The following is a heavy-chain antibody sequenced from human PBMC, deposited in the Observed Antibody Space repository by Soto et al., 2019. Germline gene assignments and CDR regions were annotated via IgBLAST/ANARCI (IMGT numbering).Heavy chain of an antibody. CDR1: GGSISSGDYY. J-gene: IGHJ4*02. CDR3: ARVPYSNYLSFDC. D-gene: IGHD4-4*01. V-gene: IGHV4-30-4*01. CDR2: IYYSGST. Sequence: PSETLSLTCTVSGGSISSGDYYWSWIRQPPGKGLEWIGYIYYSGSTYYNPSLKSRVTISVDTSKNQFSLKLSSVTAADTAVYYCARVPYSNYLSFDCWGQGTLVTVSS.